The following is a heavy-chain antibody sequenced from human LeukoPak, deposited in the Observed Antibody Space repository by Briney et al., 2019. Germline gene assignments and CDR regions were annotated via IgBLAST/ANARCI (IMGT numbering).Heavy chain of an antibody. D-gene: IGHD4-23*01. Sequence: SETLSLTCAVSGYSISSSNWWGWIRQPPGKGLEWIGYIYYSGSTYYNPSLKSRVTMSVDTSKNRFSLKLSSVTAVDTAVYYCARSVDGGNSPFDYWGQGTLVTVSS. V-gene: IGHV4-28*01. CDR2: IYYSGST. CDR1: GYSISSSNW. CDR3: ARSVDGGNSPFDY. J-gene: IGHJ4*02.